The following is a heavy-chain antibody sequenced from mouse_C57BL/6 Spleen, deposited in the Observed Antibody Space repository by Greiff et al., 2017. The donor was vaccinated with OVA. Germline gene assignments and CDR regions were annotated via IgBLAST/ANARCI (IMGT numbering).Heavy chain of an antibody. J-gene: IGHJ3*01. CDR2: IDPSDSYT. CDR1: GYTFTSYW. CDR3: ARGARDMEPGFAY. D-gene: IGHD3-3*01. V-gene: IGHV1-69*01. Sequence: QVQLQQPGAELVMPGASVKLSCKASGYTFTSYWMHWVKQRPGQGLEWIGEIDPSDSYTNYNQKFKGKSTLTVDKSSSTAYMQLSSLTSEDAAVYDCARGARDMEPGFAYWGQGTLVTVSA.